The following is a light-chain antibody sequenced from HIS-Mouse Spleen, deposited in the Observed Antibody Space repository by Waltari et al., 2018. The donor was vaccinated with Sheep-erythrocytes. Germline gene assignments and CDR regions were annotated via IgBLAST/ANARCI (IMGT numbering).Light chain of an antibody. CDR3: QQYDNLPYT. CDR2: EAS. V-gene: IGKV1-33*01. J-gene: IGKJ2*01. CDR1: QEITNY. Sequence: DIQITQSPPSLSASVGDRVTITCQASQEITNYLNWYQQNPEKAHKLLIYEASNLETGVPSRFSGSGSGTDFTFTISSLQPEDIATYYCQQYDNLPYTFGQGTKLEIK.